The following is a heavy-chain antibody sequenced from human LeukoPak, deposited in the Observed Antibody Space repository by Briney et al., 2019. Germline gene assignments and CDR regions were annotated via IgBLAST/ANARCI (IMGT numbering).Heavy chain of an antibody. J-gene: IGHJ5*02. CDR2: IIPIFGTA. D-gene: IGHD5-18*01. V-gene: IGHV1-69*13. CDR1: GGTFSSYA. Sequence: SVKVSCKASGGTFSSYAISWVRQAPGQGLEWMGRIIPIFGTANYAQKFQGRVTITADESTSTAYMELSSLRSEDTAVYYCARSNPDGGYSYGTYYAWFDPWGQGTLVTVSS. CDR3: ARSNPDGGYSYGTYYAWFDP.